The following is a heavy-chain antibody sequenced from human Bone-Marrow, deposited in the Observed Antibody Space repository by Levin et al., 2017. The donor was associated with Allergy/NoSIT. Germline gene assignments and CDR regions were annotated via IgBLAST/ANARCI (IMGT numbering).Heavy chain of an antibody. J-gene: IGHJ3*02. Sequence: PGGSLRLSCKGSGSSFTSYWIGWVRQMPGKGLEWMGIIYPGDSDTRYSPSFQGQVTISADKSISTAYLQWSSLKASDTAMYYCASVDTAMVNHDAFDIWGQGTMVTVSS. V-gene: IGHV5-51*01. CDR2: IYPGDSDT. CDR3: ASVDTAMVNHDAFDI. D-gene: IGHD5-18*01. CDR1: GSSFTSYW.